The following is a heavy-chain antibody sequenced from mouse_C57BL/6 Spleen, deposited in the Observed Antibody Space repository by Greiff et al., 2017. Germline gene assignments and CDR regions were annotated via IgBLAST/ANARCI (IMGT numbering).Heavy chain of an antibody. Sequence: LVESGPELVKPGASVKISCKASGYSFTDYNMNWVKQSNGKSLEWIGVINPNYGTTSYNQKFKGKATLTVDQSSSTAYMQLNSLTSEDSAVYYCARPYYYGSSPNWYFDVWGTGTTVTVSS. J-gene: IGHJ1*03. CDR3: ARPYYYGSSPNWYFDV. V-gene: IGHV1-39*01. CDR2: INPNYGTT. CDR1: GYSFTDYN. D-gene: IGHD1-1*01.